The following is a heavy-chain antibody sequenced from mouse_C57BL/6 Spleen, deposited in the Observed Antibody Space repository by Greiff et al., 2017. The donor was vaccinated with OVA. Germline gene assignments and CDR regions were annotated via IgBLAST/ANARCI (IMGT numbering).Heavy chain of an antibody. Sequence: VQLQQSGPELVKPGASLKISCTASGYSFTDYNMYWVKQSNGKSLAWIGVINPNYGTTSYNPKFKSMATLTVDQSSSTANMQLNSLTSEDTAVYYCASYDGYLYYFYYWGKGTTLTVSS. CDR2: INPNYGTT. D-gene: IGHD2-3*01. CDR1: GYSFTDYN. J-gene: IGHJ2*01. CDR3: ASYDGYLYYFYY. V-gene: IGHV1-39*01.